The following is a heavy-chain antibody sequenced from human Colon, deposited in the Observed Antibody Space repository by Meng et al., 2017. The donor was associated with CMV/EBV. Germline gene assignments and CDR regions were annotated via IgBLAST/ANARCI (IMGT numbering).Heavy chain of an antibody. J-gene: IGHJ4*02. D-gene: IGHD1-14*01. CDR1: GFTFADHA. V-gene: IGHV3-9*01. CDR3: ARVSDDHTQTSLHS. CDR2: INWNSGNI. Sequence: SLKISCAASGFTFADHAMHWVRQVPGKGLEWVAVINWNSGNIGYADSVKGRFTISRDNAKNSLYLQMNSLRAEDTAVYYCARVSDDHTQTSLHSWGQGTLVTVSS.